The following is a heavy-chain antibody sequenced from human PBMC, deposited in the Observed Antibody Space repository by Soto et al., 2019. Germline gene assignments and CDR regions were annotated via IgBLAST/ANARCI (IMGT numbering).Heavy chain of an antibody. CDR2: IYHSGST. V-gene: IGHV4-4*02. Sequence: QVQLQESGPGLVKPSGTLSLTCAVSGGSISSSNWWSWVRQPPGKGLEWIGEIYHSGSTNYNPSLXXXVXVSVDKSKNQFSLKLSSVTAADTAVYYCARAAMGGSSWPFDYWGQGTLVTVSS. D-gene: IGHD6-13*01. CDR3: ARAAMGGSSWPFDY. CDR1: GGSISSSNW. J-gene: IGHJ4*02.